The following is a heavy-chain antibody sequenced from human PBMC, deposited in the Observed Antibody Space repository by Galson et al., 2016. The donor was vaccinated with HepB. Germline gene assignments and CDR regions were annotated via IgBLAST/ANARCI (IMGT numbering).Heavy chain of an antibody. CDR1: GFTFSSYA. CDR2: ISYDGSNK. J-gene: IGHJ6*02. Sequence: SLRLSCAASGFTFSSYAMHWVRQAPGKGLEWVAVISYDGSNKYYADSVKGRFTISRDNSKNTLYLQMNSLRAEDTAVYYCARKERYYYYYGMDVWGQGTTVTVSS. V-gene: IGHV3-30-3*01. D-gene: IGHD1-1*01. CDR3: ARKERYYYYYGMDV.